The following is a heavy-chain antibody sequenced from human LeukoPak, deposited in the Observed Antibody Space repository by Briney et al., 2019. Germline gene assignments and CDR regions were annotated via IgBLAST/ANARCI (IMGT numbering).Heavy chain of an antibody. Sequence: ASVKVSCKASGYTFTSYYMHWVRQAPGQGLELMGIINPSGGSTSYAQKFQGRATMTRDTSTSTVYMELSSLRSEDTDVYYCARDLLFGYSGYDLYFDYWGQGTLVTVSS. D-gene: IGHD5-12*01. V-gene: IGHV1-46*01. CDR2: INPSGGST. J-gene: IGHJ4*02. CDR3: ARDLLFGYSGYDLYFDY. CDR1: GYTFTSYY.